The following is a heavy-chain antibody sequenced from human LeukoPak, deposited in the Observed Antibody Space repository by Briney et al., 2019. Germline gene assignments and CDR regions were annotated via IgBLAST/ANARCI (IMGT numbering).Heavy chain of an antibody. D-gene: IGHD2-2*01. CDR3: ARGEVVVVPAAIRFDP. J-gene: IGHJ5*02. CDR1: GYSISSGYC. CDR2: IYHSGRT. V-gene: IGHV4-38-2*01. Sequence: PSETLSLTCAVSGYSISSGYCWGWIRQPPGKGLEWIGSIYHSGRTYYNPSLKSRVTISVDTSKNQFSLKLSSVTAADTAVYYCARGEVVVVPAAIRFDPWGQGTLVTVSS.